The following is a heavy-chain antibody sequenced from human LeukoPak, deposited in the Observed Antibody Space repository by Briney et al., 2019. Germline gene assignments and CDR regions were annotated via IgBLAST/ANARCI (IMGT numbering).Heavy chain of an antibody. CDR1: GFTFTSYT. D-gene: IGHD3-22*01. CDR3: ATLPSYYYESSPSTNY. V-gene: IGHV3-30*04. CDR2: ISYDGRNI. Sequence: GGSLRLSCAASGFTFTSYTMNWVRQAPGKGLEWVALISYDGRNIYYADSVKGRFTISRDNSKNTLFLQMNTLRVDGTAVYYCATLPSYYYESSPSTNYWGQGTLVTVSS. J-gene: IGHJ4*02.